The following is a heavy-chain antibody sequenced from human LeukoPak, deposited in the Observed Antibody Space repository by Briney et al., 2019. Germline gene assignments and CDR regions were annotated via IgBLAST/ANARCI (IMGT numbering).Heavy chain of an antibody. CDR1: GYSISSGYY. CDR3: ARGSGYSSGRFDY. Sequence: SETLSLTCAVSGYSISSGYYWGWIRPPPGKGLEWIGSIYHSGSTYYNPSLKSRVTISVDTSKSQFSLKLSSVTAADTAVYYCARGSGYSSGRFDYWGQGTLVTVSS. J-gene: IGHJ4*02. V-gene: IGHV4-38-2*01. D-gene: IGHD6-19*01. CDR2: IYHSGST.